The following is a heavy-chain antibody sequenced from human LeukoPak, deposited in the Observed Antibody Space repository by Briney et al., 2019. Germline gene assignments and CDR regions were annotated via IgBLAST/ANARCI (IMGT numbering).Heavy chain of an antibody. CDR3: AKHCSGYCNTASEKRFDP. V-gene: IGHV3-23*01. D-gene: IGHD2-2*03. J-gene: IGHJ5*02. CDR2: IGSNSVPT. CDR1: GFTFSSYS. Sequence: PGGSLRLSCAASGFTFSSYSMNWVRQAPGKGLEWVSGIGSNSVPTVYADSVKGRFTISGDNSKSMLYLQMDSLRVEDTAVYYCAKHCSGYCNTASEKRFDPWGQGTLVTVSS.